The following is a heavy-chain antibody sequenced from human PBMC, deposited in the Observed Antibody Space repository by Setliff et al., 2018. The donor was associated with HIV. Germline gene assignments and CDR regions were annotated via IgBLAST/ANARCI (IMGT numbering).Heavy chain of an antibody. V-gene: IGHV4-59*12. D-gene: IGHD7-27*01. CDR1: GGSISNYY. CDR3: ARGGTGDDIFHI. J-gene: IGHJ3*02. CDR2: IYYTGST. Sequence: SETLSLTCTVSGGSISNYYWTWIRHHPGKGLEWIGYIYYTGSTYYNPSLKSRLTISVDTSKDQFSLKLNSVTAADTAVYYCARGGTGDDIFHIWGQGTMVTVSS.